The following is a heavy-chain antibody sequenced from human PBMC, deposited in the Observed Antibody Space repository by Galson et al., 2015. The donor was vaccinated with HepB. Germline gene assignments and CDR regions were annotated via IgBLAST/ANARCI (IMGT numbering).Heavy chain of an antibody. D-gene: IGHD2-2*01. J-gene: IGHJ4*02. Sequence: SVKVSCKASGYTFSNYGISWVRQAPGQGLQWMGWISTCNGNTDYARKFQGRVTMTTDTSTSTAYMELRSLTSDDTAVYYYATARYSTSPPDNWGRGTLVTVSS. V-gene: IGHV1-18*01. CDR2: ISTCNGNT. CDR3: ATARYSTSPPDN. CDR1: GYTFSNYG.